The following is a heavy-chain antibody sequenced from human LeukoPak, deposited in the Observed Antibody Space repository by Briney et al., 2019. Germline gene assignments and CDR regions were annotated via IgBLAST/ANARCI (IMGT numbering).Heavy chain of an antibody. Sequence: SETLSLTCTVSGGSISSYYWSWIRQPPGKGLEWIGYIYYSGSTNYNPSLKSRVTISVDTSKNQFSLKLSSVTAADTAVYYCARDPGVGWTYWYFDLWGRGTLVTVSS. V-gene: IGHV4-59*01. CDR3: ARDPGVGWTYWYFDL. CDR2: IYYSGST. D-gene: IGHD6-19*01. J-gene: IGHJ2*01. CDR1: GGSISSYY.